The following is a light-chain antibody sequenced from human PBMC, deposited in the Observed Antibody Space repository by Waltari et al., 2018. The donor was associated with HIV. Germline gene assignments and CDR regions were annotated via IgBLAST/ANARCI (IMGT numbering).Light chain of an antibody. CDR1: HNNIGRYA. CDR3: STWDYSLSSLA. CDR2: EN. J-gene: IGLJ2*01. Sequence: QSALTQEASVSGTVGPQVTLSCTGNHNNIGRYAVAWYQQISHGAPNTVMCENSLSPGVPDRFAASKSGTTASLTISGLQPEDEATYYCSTWDYSLSSLAFGGGTKLTVL. V-gene: IGLV1-44*01.